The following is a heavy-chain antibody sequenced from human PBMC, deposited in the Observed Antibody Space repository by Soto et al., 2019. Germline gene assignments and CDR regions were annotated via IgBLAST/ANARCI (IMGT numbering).Heavy chain of an antibody. V-gene: IGHV5-10-1*01. CDR2: IDPSDSYT. CDR1: GYSFTNYW. D-gene: IGHD3-3*01. Sequence: LGESLKISCKGSGYSFTNYWISWVRQMPGKGLEWMGKIDPSDSYTKYNPSFQGHVTISADKSISTAHLQWSSLEASDTAMYYCARHDYYESGTSHISNWGQGSLVTVSS. J-gene: IGHJ4*02. CDR3: ARHDYYESGTSHISN.